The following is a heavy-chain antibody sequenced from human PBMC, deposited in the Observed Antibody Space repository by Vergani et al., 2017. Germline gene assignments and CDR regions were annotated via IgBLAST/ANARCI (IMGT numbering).Heavy chain of an antibody. J-gene: IGHJ4*02. CDR1: GFTFSSYS. CDR2: ISSSSRYI. Sequence: EVQLVESGGGLVKPGGSLRLSCAASGFTFSSYSMNWVRQAPGKGLEWVSSISSSSRYIYYADSVKGRFTISRDNAKNSLYLQMNSLRAEDTAVYYCARYLFYYDSSGYYSGFFDYWGQGTLVTVSS. D-gene: IGHD3-22*01. CDR3: ARYLFYYDSSGYYSGFFDY. V-gene: IGHV3-21*01.